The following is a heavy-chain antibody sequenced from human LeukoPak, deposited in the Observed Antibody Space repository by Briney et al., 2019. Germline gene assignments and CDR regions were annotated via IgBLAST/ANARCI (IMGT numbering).Heavy chain of an antibody. CDR1: GGSFSGYY. D-gene: IGHD3-10*01. Sequence: SETLSLTCAVYGGSFSGYYWSWIRQPPEKGLEWIGEINHSGSTNYNPSLKSRVTISVDTSKNQFSLKLSSVTAADTAVYYCARGDITMVRGVIIKKTLRFDYWGQGTLVTVSS. CDR2: INHSGST. V-gene: IGHV4-34*01. J-gene: IGHJ4*02. CDR3: ARGDITMVRGVIIKKTLRFDY.